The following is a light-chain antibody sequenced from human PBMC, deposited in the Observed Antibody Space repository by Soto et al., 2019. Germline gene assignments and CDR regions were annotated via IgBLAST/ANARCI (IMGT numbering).Light chain of an antibody. CDR2: IAS. CDR3: QQYNSYSWT. Sequence: EIVMTQSPATLSVSPGGRATLSCRASQSISDTLAWYQQKPGQAPRLLIYIASRGATGFPARFSGSGSGTDFTLTISSLQSEDFAVYYCQQYNSYSWTFGQGTKVDIK. CDR1: QSISDT. J-gene: IGKJ1*01. V-gene: IGKV3-15*01.